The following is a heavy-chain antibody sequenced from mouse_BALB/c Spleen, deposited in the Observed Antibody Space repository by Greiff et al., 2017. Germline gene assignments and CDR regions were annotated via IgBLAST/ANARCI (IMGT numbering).Heavy chain of an antibody. CDR1: GYSITSDYA. J-gene: IGHJ4*01. CDR3: ARLWGYGGGYYYAMDY. Sequence: EVQLQQSGPGLVKPSQSLSLTCTVTGYSITSDYAWNWIRQFPGNKLEWMGYISYSGSTSYNPSLKSRISITRDTSKNQFFLQLNSVTTEDTATYYCARLWGYGGGYYYAMDYWGQGTSVTVSS. CDR2: ISYSGST. V-gene: IGHV3-2*02. D-gene: IGHD2-2*01.